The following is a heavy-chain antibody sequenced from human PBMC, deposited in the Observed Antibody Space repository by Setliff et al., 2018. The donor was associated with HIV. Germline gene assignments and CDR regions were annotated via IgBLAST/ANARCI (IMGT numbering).Heavy chain of an antibody. D-gene: IGHD6-13*01. Sequence: GGSLRLSCAASGFTFSSYGIHWVRQAPGKGLEWVAFIRYTGNDKSYADSVKGRFTISRDNSKNALYLEMNSLKIEDTAVYYCVRRGGAAAGGPHNWFDPWGQGTLVTVSS. CDR2: IRYTGNDK. V-gene: IGHV3-30*02. CDR1: GFTFSSYG. J-gene: IGHJ5*02. CDR3: VRRGGAAAGGPHNWFDP.